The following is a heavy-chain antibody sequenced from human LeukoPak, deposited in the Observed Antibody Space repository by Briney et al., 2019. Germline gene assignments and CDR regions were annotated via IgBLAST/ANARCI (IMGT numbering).Heavy chain of an antibody. Sequence: HAGGSLRLSCAASGFTVSSNYMSWVRQAPGKGLEWVSVIYSGGSTYYADSVKGRFTISRDNSKNTLYLQMNSLRAEDTAVYYCARPMYYDILTGYYPNDYWGQGTLVTVSS. J-gene: IGHJ4*02. CDR2: IYSGGST. V-gene: IGHV3-53*01. D-gene: IGHD3-9*01. CDR3: ARPMYYDILTGYYPNDY. CDR1: GFTVSSNY.